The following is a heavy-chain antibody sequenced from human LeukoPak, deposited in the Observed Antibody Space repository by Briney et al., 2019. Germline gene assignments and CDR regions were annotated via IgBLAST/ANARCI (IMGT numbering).Heavy chain of an antibody. CDR2: ISSSGSTI. CDR3: ARDTGYCSGGSCYSLIDY. Sequence: PGGSLRLSCAASGFTFSSYEMNWVRQAPGKGLEWVSYISSSGSTIYYADSVKGRFTISRDNAKNSLYLQMNSLRAEDTAVYYCARDTGYCSGGSCYSLIDYWGQGTLVTVSS. CDR1: GFTFSSYE. J-gene: IGHJ4*02. D-gene: IGHD2-15*01. V-gene: IGHV3-48*03.